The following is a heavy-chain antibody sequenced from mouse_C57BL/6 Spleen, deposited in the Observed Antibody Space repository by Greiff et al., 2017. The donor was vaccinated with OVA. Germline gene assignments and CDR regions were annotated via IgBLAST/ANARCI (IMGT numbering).Heavy chain of an antibody. CDR2: IWPGGGT. Sequence: VQLQQSGPGLVAPSQSLSITCTVSGFSFTNYAISWVRQPPGKGLEWLGVIWPGGGTNYNSALKSRLSIIKDDYKSQVFLKMNSLQTDDTAMYYCARNYIIIYDYAMDYWGQGTSVTVSS. D-gene: IGHD1-1*01. J-gene: IGHJ4*01. V-gene: IGHV2-9-1*01. CDR3: ARNYIIIYDYAMDY. CDR1: GFSFTNYA.